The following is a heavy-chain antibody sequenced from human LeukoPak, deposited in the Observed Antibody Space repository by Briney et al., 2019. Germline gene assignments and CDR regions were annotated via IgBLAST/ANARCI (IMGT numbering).Heavy chain of an antibody. Sequence: PSETLSLTCTVSGGSISSSSYYWGWIRQPPGKGLEWIGEINHSGSTNYNPSLKSRVTISVDTSKNQFSLKLSSVTAADTAVYYCARGRSGYYGSGSSRAFDYWGQGTLVTVSS. CDR3: ARGRSGYYGSGSSRAFDY. J-gene: IGHJ4*02. CDR1: GGSISSSSYY. D-gene: IGHD3-10*01. CDR2: INHSGST. V-gene: IGHV4-39*07.